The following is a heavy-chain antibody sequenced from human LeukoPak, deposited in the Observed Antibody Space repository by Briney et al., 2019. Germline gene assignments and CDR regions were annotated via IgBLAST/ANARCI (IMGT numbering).Heavy chain of an antibody. V-gene: IGHV1-18*01. CDR3: ARDTVLRYFDY. CDR2: ISAYNGNT. Sequence: EASVKVSCKASGYTFTSYGISWVRQAPGQGLEWMGWISAYNGNTNYAQKLQGRVTITRDTSASTAYMELSSLRSEDTAVYYCARDTVLRYFDYWGQGTLVTVSS. CDR1: GYTFTSYG. J-gene: IGHJ4*02. D-gene: IGHD3-9*01.